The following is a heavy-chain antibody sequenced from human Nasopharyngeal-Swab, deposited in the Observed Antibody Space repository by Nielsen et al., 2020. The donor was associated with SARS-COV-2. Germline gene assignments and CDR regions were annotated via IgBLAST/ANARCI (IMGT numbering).Heavy chain of an antibody. CDR1: GYSFPTYC. CDR2: IYPGDSNT. CDR3: ARPMRPMGHYYFGMDV. Sequence: QVSCTVSGYSFPTYCIGWVRQLPVKALEWMGIIYPGDSNTIYSPSFQCQVTISFDKYSSTAYLQWSSLKASDTAIYYCARPMRPMGHYYFGMDVWGQGTTVTVSS. V-gene: IGHV5-51*01. J-gene: IGHJ6*02. D-gene: IGHD1-26*01.